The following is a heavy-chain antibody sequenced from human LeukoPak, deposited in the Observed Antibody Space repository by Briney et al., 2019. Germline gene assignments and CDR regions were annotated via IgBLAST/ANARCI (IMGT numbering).Heavy chain of an antibody. D-gene: IGHD3-10*01. Sequence: ASVKVSCKASGYTFTSYGISWVRQAPGQGLEWMGWISAYNGNTNYAQKFQGRVTMTRDTSISTAYMELSRLRSDDTAVYYCARGKVDGSGSYYFAWGQGTLVTVSS. CDR1: GYTFTSYG. J-gene: IGHJ5*02. CDR2: ISAYNGNT. CDR3: ARGKVDGSGSYYFA. V-gene: IGHV1-18*01.